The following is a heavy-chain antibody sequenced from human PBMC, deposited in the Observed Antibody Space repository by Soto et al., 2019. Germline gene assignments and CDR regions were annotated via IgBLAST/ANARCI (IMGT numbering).Heavy chain of an antibody. CDR2: ILRGGDT. Sequence: PGGSLRLSCAASGFTVSVDYLGWVRQAPGKGLEWVSTILRGGDTFYADSVKGRFTISRDTSKNMLYLQANNLRVDDTAAYYCARWFLGDYYDYWGRGTLVTVSS. CDR3: ARWFLGDYYDY. J-gene: IGHJ4*02. V-gene: IGHV3-53*05. CDR1: GFTVSVDY. D-gene: IGHD3-22*01.